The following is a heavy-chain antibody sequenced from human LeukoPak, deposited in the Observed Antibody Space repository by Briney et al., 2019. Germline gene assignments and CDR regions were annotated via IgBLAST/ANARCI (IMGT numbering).Heavy chain of an antibody. J-gene: IGHJ4*02. Sequence: GGSMRLSCAASGFTGRSKYMTWVRQAPGKGLEWVSVIYSGGTTYYEDSVKGRFTITRDNSKNTLFLQMNRLRPGDTAAYYCASGTPGGSGSYRAFDYWGQGTLVTVSS. D-gene: IGHD1-26*01. V-gene: IGHV3-66*02. CDR1: GFTGRSKY. CDR2: IYSGGTT. CDR3: ASGTPGGSGSYRAFDY.